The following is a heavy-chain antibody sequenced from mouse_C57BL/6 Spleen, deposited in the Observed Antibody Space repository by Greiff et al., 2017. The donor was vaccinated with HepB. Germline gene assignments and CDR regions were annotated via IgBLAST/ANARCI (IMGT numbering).Heavy chain of an antibody. CDR1: GYTFTSYW. CDR2: IDPSDSYT. V-gene: IGHV1-69*01. CDR3: ARYTTVVPWYFDV. Sequence: QVQLQQSGAELVMPGASVKLSCKASGYTFTSYWMHWVKQRPGQGLEWIGEIDPSDSYTNYNQKFKGKSTLTVDKSSSTAYMQLSSLTSEDSAVYYCARYTTVVPWYFDVWGTGTTVTVSS. D-gene: IGHD1-1*01. J-gene: IGHJ1*03.